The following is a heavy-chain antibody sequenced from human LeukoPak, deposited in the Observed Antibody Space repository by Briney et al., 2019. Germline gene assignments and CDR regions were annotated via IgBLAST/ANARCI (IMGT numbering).Heavy chain of an antibody. CDR3: ARDRHDNERGFDP. V-gene: IGHV4-39*07. CDR2: IYYSGST. Sequence: SETLSLTCTVSGGSISSSSYYWGWIRQPPGKGLEWIGSIYYSGSTYYNPSLKSRVTISVDKSKNQFSLKLGSVTAADTAVYYCARDRHDNERGFDPWGQGIQVTVSS. CDR1: GGSISSSSYY. D-gene: IGHD1-1*01. J-gene: IGHJ5*02.